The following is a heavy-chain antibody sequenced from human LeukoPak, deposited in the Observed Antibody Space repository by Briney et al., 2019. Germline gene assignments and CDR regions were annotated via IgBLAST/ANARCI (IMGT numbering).Heavy chain of an antibody. CDR1: GYTFTSYD. D-gene: IGHD2-15*01. Sequence: ASVTVSCKASGYTFTSYDINWVRQATGQGLEWLGWMNPNSGNTAYAQKFQGRVTMTRNTSISTAYMELSSLRSEDTAVYYCASSVYCSGGSCYSSFDYWGQGTLVTVSS. CDR3: ASSVYCSGGSCYSSFDY. CDR2: MNPNSGNT. J-gene: IGHJ4*02. V-gene: IGHV1-8*01.